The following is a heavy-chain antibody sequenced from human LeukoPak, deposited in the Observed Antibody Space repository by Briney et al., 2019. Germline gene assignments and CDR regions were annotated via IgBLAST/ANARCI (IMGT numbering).Heavy chain of an antibody. CDR2: ISFDGSNE. CDR1: GFTFSSYA. J-gene: IGHJ4*02. Sequence: PGQSLRLSCAASGFTFSSYAMHWVRQAPGEGLEWVALISFDGSNENYADSVKGRFTISRDNSKNTLYLQMSSLRGEDTAVYYCARDFGWLSHFDYWGQGTLVSVSS. V-gene: IGHV3-30-3*01. CDR3: ARDFGWLSHFDY. D-gene: IGHD3-9*01.